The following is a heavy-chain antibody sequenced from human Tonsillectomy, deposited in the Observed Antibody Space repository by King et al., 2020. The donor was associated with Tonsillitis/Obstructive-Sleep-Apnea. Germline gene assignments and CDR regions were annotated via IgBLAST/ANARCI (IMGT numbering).Heavy chain of an antibody. V-gene: IGHV1-2*07. CDR3: ARAVRYDSSGYYYSPFDY. CDR1: GYTFTGYY. CDR2: XXXXSGGT. Sequence: QLVQSGAEVKKPGASVKVSCKASGYTFTGYYMHWVRQAPGQGIEWMGWXXXXSGGTNYAHKFQGRVTMTRDTSISTAYMELSRLRSDDTAVYYCARAVRYDSSGYYYSPFDYWGQGTLVTVSS. J-gene: IGHJ4*02. D-gene: IGHD3-22*01.